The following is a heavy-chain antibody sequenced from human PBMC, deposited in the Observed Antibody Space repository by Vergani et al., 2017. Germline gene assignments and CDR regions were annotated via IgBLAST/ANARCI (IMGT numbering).Heavy chain of an antibody. V-gene: IGHV3-48*02. J-gene: IGHJ6*03. CDR2: ISSSSSTI. CDR3: ARAGGIAAPLYYYDYMDV. CDR1: GFTFSSYS. Sequence: EVQLVESGGGLVQPGGSLRLSCAASGFTFSSYSMNWVRQAPGKGLEWVSYISSSSSTIYYADPVKGRFTISRDNAKNSLYLQMNSLRDEDTAVYYCARAGGIAAPLYYYDYMDVWGKGTTVTVSS. D-gene: IGHD6-13*01.